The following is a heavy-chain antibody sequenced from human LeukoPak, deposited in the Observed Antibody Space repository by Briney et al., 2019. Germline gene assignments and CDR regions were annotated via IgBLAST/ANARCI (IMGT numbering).Heavy chain of an antibody. D-gene: IGHD2-2*01. Sequence: ASVKVSCKASGYTFTSYAMNWVRQAPGQGLEWMGWINPNNGGTNYAQNFQGRVTMTRDTSISTAYMELSRLRSDDTAVYYCAREYIVVVPAADAFDIWGQGTMVTVSS. CDR1: GYTFTSYA. CDR2: INPNNGGT. J-gene: IGHJ3*02. V-gene: IGHV1-2*02. CDR3: AREYIVVVPAADAFDI.